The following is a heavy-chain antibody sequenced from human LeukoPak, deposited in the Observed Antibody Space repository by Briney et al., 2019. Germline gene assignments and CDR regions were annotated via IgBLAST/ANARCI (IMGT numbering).Heavy chain of an antibody. J-gene: IGHJ4*02. CDR1: GFTFSSYW. V-gene: IGHV3-74*01. D-gene: IGHD5/OR15-5a*01. CDR2: INSDGSST. CDR3: AREVSARGDYFDY. Sequence: GGSLRLSCAASGFTFSSYWMHWVRQAPGKGLVWVSRINSDGSSTSYADSVKGRFTISRDSAKNTLYLQMNSLRAEDTAVYYCAREVSARGDYFDYWGQGTLVTVSS.